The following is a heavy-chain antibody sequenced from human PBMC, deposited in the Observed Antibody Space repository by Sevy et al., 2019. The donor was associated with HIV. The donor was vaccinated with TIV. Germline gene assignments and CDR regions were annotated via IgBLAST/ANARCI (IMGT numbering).Heavy chain of an antibody. CDR3: AKDRSCVRGYCNNGGCYSCDY. CDR2: ISGSGFSK. CDR1: GFIFGSYG. J-gene: IGHJ4*02. D-gene: IGHD2-15*01. Sequence: GGSLRLSCSASGFIFGSYGMTWVRQAPGKGLEWVSGISGSGFSKYYADSVKGRFTISRDNSKNTLYLQMNSLRVEDTAIYYCAKDRSCVRGYCNNGGCYSCDYWGQGTLVTVSS. V-gene: IGHV3-23*01.